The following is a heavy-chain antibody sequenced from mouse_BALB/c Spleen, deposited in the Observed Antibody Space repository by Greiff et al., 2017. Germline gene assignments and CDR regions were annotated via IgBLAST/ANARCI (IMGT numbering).Heavy chain of an antibody. CDR2: ISYDGSN. Sequence: EVKLMESGPGLVKPSQSLSLTCSVTGYSITSGYYWNWIRQFPGNKLEWMGYISYDGSNNYNPSLKNRISITRDTSKNQFFLKLNSVTTEDTATYYCARGTMITTGMDYWGQGTSVTVSS. CDR3: ARGTMITTGMDY. V-gene: IGHV3-6*02. CDR1: GYSITSGYY. D-gene: IGHD2-4*01. J-gene: IGHJ4*01.